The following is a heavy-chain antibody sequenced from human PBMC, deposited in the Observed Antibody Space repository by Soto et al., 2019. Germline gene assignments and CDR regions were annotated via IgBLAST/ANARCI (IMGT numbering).Heavy chain of an antibody. CDR1: GFTFSMYW. J-gene: IGHJ4*02. D-gene: IGHD1-1*01. Sequence: GSLRLSCAASGFTFSMYWMHWVRQVPGKGPEWVSRINDDGISTNYADSVKGRFTISRDNAKNTLYLQMNALRVEDTGVYYCTRGPRPTSTGTRAFWGQGTLVTVSS. CDR2: INDDGIST. V-gene: IGHV3-74*01. CDR3: TRGPRPTSTGTRAF.